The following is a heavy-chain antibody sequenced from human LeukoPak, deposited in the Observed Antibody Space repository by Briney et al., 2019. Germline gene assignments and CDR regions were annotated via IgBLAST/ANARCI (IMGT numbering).Heavy chain of an antibody. V-gene: IGHV2-5*02. J-gene: IGHJ4*02. D-gene: IGHD3-10*01. Sequence: SGPTLVNPTQTLTLTCTFSGFSLSTSGVGVGWIRQPPGKALEWFALIYWDDDKRYSPSLKSRLTITKDTSKNQVVLTMTNMDPVDTATYYCAGFTPYYYGSGSEYWGQGTLVTVSS. CDR3: AGFTPYYYGSGSEY. CDR2: IYWDDDK. CDR1: GFSLSTSGVG.